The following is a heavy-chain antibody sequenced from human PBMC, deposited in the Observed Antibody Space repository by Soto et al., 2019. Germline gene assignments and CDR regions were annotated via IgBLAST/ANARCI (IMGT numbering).Heavy chain of an antibody. CDR1: GYTFTSYD. CDR2: MNPNSGNT. Sequence: QVQLVQSGAEVKKPGASVKVSRKASGYTFTSYDINWVRQATGQGLEWMGWMNPNSGNTGYAQKFKGRVTMTRNTSISTAYMELSSLRSEDTAVYYCARERSAAGTGWFDPWGQGTLVTVSS. V-gene: IGHV1-8*01. J-gene: IGHJ5*02. CDR3: ARERSAAGTGWFDP. D-gene: IGHD6-13*01.